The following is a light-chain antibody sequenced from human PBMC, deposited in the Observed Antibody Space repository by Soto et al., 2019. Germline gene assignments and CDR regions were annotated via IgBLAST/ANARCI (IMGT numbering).Light chain of an antibody. Sequence: DIQMTQSPSSLSASVGDRVTITCRASQSINNHLNWYQQKPGKAPKLLIYAASDLQSGVPSRFSGSGSGTDFALTISSLQPEDFATYHCQHSYASPFTFGGGTKVEIK. CDR1: QSINNH. J-gene: IGKJ4*01. CDR2: AAS. CDR3: QHSYASPFT. V-gene: IGKV1-39*01.